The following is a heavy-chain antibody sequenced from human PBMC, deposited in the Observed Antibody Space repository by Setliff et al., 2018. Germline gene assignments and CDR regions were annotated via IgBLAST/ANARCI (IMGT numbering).Heavy chain of an antibody. Sequence: ASVKVSCKASGYTFTSYDINWVRQATGQGLEWMGWMNPDSGNTHYAQKLQGRVSMTTDTSTSTAYMELRSLRSDDTAVYYCARVYTLTIPPDYWGQGTLVTVSS. J-gene: IGHJ4*02. CDR3: ARVYTLTIPPDY. V-gene: IGHV1-18*01. CDR1: GYTFTSYD. CDR2: MNPDSGNT. D-gene: IGHD4-17*01.